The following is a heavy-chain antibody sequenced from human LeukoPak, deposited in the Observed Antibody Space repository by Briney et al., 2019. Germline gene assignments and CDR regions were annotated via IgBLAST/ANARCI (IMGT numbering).Heavy chain of an antibody. V-gene: IGHV1-2*02. CDR1: GYTSTTYY. CDR3: GSVARSGGRITMVLGDSEASDI. Sequence: ASVKVSCQASGYTSTTYYMHWVRQAPGQGLEWMGWINPNSGGTNYAQKFQGRVTMTRDTSISTAYMELSRLRSDDTAVYYCGSVARSGGRITMVLGDSEASDIWGQGTMVTVSS. D-gene: IGHD3-10*01. CDR2: INPNSGGT. J-gene: IGHJ3*02.